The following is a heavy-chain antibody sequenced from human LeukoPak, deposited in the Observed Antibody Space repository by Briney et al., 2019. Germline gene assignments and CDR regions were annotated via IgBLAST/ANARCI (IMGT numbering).Heavy chain of an antibody. CDR3: ARDYDILTGYFDY. D-gene: IGHD3-9*01. CDR2: ISYDGSNK. CDR1: GFTFSSYA. J-gene: IGHJ4*02. Sequence: GGSLRLSCAASGFTFSSYAMHWVRQAPGKGLEWVAVISYDGSNKYYADSVKGRFTISRDNSKNTLYLQMNSLRAEDTAVYYCARDYDILTGYFDYWGQGTLVTVSS. V-gene: IGHV3-30-3*01.